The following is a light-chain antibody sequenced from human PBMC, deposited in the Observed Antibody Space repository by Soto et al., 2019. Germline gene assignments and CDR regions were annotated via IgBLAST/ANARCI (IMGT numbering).Light chain of an antibody. CDR2: AAS. CDR1: QGLSSY. CDR3: QQSYSTLMYT. Sequence: DIQMTQSPSSVSASVGDRVTITCRASQGLSSYLAWYQQKPGKAPKLLIYAASSLQSGVPSRFSGSGSGTDFTLTISSLQPEDFATYYCQQSYSTLMYTFGQGTKVDIK. V-gene: IGKV1-39*01. J-gene: IGKJ2*01.